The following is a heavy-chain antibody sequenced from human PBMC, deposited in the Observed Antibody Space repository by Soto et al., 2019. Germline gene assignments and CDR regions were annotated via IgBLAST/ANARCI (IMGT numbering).Heavy chain of an antibody. Sequence: QVQLVQSGAEVKKPGSSVKVSCKASGGTFSSYAISWVRQAPGQGLEWMGGIIPIFGTANYAQKFQGRVTLTADESTSTAYMELSSLRSEDTAVYYCARAGHYGEKNPSIDYWGQGTLVTVSS. CDR2: IIPIFGTA. CDR1: GGTFSSYA. CDR3: ARAGHYGEKNPSIDY. J-gene: IGHJ4*02. V-gene: IGHV1-69*01. D-gene: IGHD4-17*01.